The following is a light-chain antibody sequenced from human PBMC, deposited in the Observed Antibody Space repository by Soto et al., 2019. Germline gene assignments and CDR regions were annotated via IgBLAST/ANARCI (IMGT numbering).Light chain of an antibody. CDR3: QQRSTWPPRYT. Sequence: EIVLTQSPATLSLSPGDTATLSCRASQSVSNFLAWYQQKPGQAPRLLIYDTSNRATGIPARFSGSGSGTDFSLTISSLEPEDFAVYYCQQRSTWPPRYTFGQGTKLEIK. V-gene: IGKV3-11*01. CDR1: QSVSNF. J-gene: IGKJ2*01. CDR2: DTS.